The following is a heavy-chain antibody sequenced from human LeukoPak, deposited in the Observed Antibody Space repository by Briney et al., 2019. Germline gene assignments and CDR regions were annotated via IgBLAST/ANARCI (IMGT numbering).Heavy chain of an antibody. CDR3: ARSDYYDSSGNFYFDY. CDR1: GFTFSSYW. V-gene: IGHV3-7*01. J-gene: IGHJ4*02. Sequence: GGSLRLSCTVSGFTFSSYWMSWVRQAPGKGLEWVANIKQGGSEKNYADSVKGRFTISRDNAKNSLYLQMNSLRAEDTAVYYCARSDYYDSSGNFYFDYWGQGTLVTVSS. D-gene: IGHD3-22*01. CDR2: IKQGGSEK.